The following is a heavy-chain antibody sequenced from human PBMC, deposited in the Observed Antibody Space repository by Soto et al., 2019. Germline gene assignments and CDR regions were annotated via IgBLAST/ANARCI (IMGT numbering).Heavy chain of an antibody. CDR3: VYYCAKSNYGGADYFQDGLDV. CDR1: GYRFTGYG. V-gene: IGHV1-2*02. Sequence: QGQLVQSGAEVKKPGASLKVSCKASGYRFTGYGLHWVRQAPGQGFQWMGWINPKSGATDYAQKFQGRVTMTREIYTNTAYLELSGLRSDDTADDTAVYYCAKSNYGGADYFQDGLDVWGQGTTVTVSS. J-gene: IGHJ6*02. CDR2: INPKSGAT. D-gene: IGHD4-17*01.